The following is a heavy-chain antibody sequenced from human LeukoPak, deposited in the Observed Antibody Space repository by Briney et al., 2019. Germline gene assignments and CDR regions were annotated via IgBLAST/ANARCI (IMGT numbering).Heavy chain of an antibody. CDR1: GGTFSSYA. Sequence: GASVKVSCKASGGTFSSYAISWVRQAPGQGLEWMGRIIPILGIANYAQKFQGRVTITADKSTSTAYMELSSLRSEDTAVYYCAKTLPGIAAAGDGYYFDYWGQGTLVTVSS. D-gene: IGHD6-13*01. CDR2: IIPILGIA. CDR3: AKTLPGIAAAGDGYYFDY. V-gene: IGHV1-69*04. J-gene: IGHJ4*02.